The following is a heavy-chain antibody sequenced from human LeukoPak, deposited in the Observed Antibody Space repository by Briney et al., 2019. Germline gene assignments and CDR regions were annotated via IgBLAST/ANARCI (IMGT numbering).Heavy chain of an antibody. Sequence: GASVKVSCKASGYTFTIYGISWVRQAPGQGLEWMGWMNPDSGDTDDAQKFRGRVTMTRDTSMNSAYMELSTLISDDTAVYYCARGGLIVVSIFSAFDIWGQGTMVTVSS. D-gene: IGHD5-12*01. CDR1: GYTFTIYG. CDR3: ARGGLIVVSIFSAFDI. J-gene: IGHJ3*02. CDR2: MNPDSGDT. V-gene: IGHV1-8*02.